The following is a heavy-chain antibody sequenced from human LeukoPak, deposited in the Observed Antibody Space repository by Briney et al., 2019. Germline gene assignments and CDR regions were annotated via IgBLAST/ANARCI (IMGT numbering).Heavy chain of an antibody. CDR1: GYTFTDYD. CDR2: MNPDSGNT. D-gene: IGHD1-1*01. Sequence: ASVRVSCKSSGYTFTDYDINWVRQATGQGLEWMGWMNPDSGNTGYAQKFQGRVTITADESTSTAYMELSSLRSEDTAVYYCARDRYNWNDAMAFDIWGQGTMVTVSS. J-gene: IGHJ3*02. CDR3: ARDRYNWNDAMAFDI. V-gene: IGHV1-8*03.